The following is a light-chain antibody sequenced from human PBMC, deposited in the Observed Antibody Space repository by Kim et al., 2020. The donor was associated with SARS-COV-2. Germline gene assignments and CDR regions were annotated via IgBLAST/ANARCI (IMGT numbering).Light chain of an antibody. V-gene: IGLV2-8*01. Sequence: QSALTQPPSASGSPGQSVTISCTGTNSDVGGNNYVSWYQQHPGKAPKLMIYEVNKRPSGVPDRFSGSKSGNTASLTVSGLQAEDEADYYCSSYAGSSNWVFGGVTQLTVL. J-gene: IGLJ3*02. CDR3: SSYAGSSNWV. CDR2: EVN. CDR1: NSDVGGNNY.